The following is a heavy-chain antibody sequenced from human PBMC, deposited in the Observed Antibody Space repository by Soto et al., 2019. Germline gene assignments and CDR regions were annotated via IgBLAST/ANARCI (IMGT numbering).Heavy chain of an antibody. V-gene: IGHV4-59*01. CDR1: GGAISSYY. CDR2: IYYSGSS. CDR3: ARDIGPFDY. D-gene: IGHD1-26*01. J-gene: IGHJ4*02. Sequence: SETLSLTCPVSGGAISSYYWSWIRQPPGKGLEWIGYIYYSGSSNYNPSLKSRVTISVDTSKDQFSLKLSYVTAADKEVYYCARDIGPFDYWGQGTLVTVYS.